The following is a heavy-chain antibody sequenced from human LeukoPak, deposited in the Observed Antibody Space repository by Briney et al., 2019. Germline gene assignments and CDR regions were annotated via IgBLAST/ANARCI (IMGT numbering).Heavy chain of an antibody. Sequence: PGGSLRLSCAASGFTFSSYGMHWVRQAPGKGLEWVAVIWYDGSNKYYADSVKGRFTISRDNSKNTLYLQMNSLRAEDTAVYYCARERGYCSSTSCYTGYFDYWGQGTLVTVSS. CDR2: IWYDGSNK. D-gene: IGHD2-2*01. J-gene: IGHJ4*02. CDR1: GFTFSSYG. CDR3: ARERGYCSSTSCYTGYFDY. V-gene: IGHV3-33*01.